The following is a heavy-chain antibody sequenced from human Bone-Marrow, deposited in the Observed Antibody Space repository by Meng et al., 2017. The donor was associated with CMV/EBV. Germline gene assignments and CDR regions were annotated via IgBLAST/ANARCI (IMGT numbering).Heavy chain of an antibody. Sequence: SETLSLTCTVSGGSVSSGSYYWGWIRQPPGKGLEWIGSIYYSGSTYYNPSLKRRVTISVDTSKNQFSLKLSSVTAADTAVYYCAREGIVVVPAANDTFDIWGQGTMVTVSS. CDR1: GGSVSSGSYY. CDR3: AREGIVVVPAANDTFDI. J-gene: IGHJ3*02. D-gene: IGHD2-2*01. V-gene: IGHV4-39*07. CDR2: IYYSGST.